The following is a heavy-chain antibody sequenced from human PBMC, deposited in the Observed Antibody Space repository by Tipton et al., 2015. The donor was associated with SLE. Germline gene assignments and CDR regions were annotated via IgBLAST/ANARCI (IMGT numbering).Heavy chain of an antibody. D-gene: IGHD1-26*01. CDR2: VNNDGSGT. V-gene: IGHV3-74*01. CDR3: ARSGASGVDD. CDR1: GFTFSTYW. J-gene: IGHJ4*02. Sequence: GSLRLSCTASGFTFSTYWMHWVRQAPGKGLVWVSRVNNDGSGTIYADSVKGRFTISRDNAKNTLYLQMNSLRVEDTAVYYCARSGASGVDDWGQGTLVTVSS.